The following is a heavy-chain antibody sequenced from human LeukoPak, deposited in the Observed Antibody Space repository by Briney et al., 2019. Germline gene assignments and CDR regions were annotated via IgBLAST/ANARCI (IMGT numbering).Heavy chain of an antibody. V-gene: IGHV3-53*01. CDR1: GFTGSSNY. Sequence: GGSLRLSCAASGFTGSSNYMSWVRQAPGRGPGWVSVIYSGGSTYYADSVKGRFTLSRDNSKNTLYLQMNRLRAEDTAVYYCARVPVAGTFPIGYMDVWGKGTKVTVSS. CDR3: ARVPVAGTFPIGYMDV. CDR2: IYSGGST. J-gene: IGHJ6*03. D-gene: IGHD6-19*01.